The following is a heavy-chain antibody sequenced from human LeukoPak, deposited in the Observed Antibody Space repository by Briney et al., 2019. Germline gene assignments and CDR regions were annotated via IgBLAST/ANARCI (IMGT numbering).Heavy chain of an antibody. J-gene: IGHJ4*02. Sequence: GGSVRLSCAASVFTFSRSAMTGVRQTPAKGLDWVSSISSSGNTYYAASVKGRFTISRDNYKNKLYLQMNSVRAKDTDVYYCVKGRISEDGLDFWGQGTLVTVSS. D-gene: IGHD6-13*01. V-gene: IGHV3-23*01. CDR3: VKGRISEDGLDF. CDR2: ISSSGNT. CDR1: VFTFSRSA.